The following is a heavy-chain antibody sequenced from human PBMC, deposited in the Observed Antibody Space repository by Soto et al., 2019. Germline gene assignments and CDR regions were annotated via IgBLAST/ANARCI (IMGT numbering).Heavy chain of an antibody. D-gene: IGHD3-3*01. J-gene: IGHJ4*02. V-gene: IGHV5-51*01. CDR1: GYNFAGYW. CDR2: IYPSDSDT. CDR3: ARGGVSTRTFDY. Sequence: GESLKISCKGSGYNFAGYWIAWVRQMPGKGLELMGIIYPSDSDTRYRPSFQGQVTISANKSISSAYLQWSSLRASDTAMYYCARGGVSTRTFDYWGQGTPITVSS.